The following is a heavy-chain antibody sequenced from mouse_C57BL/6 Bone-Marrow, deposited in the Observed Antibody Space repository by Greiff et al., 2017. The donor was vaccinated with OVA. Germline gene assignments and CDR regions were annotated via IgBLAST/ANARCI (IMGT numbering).Heavy chain of an antibody. CDR1: GYTFTDYY. CDR3: ARSPGEAWFAY. Sequence: EVQLQQSGPELVKPGASVKISCKASGYTFTDYYMNWVKQSHGKSLEWIGDINPNNGGTSYNQKFKGKATLTVDKSSSTAYMALRSLTSEDSAVYYCARSPGEAWFAYWGQGTLVTVSA. J-gene: IGHJ3*01. D-gene: IGHD2-13*01. V-gene: IGHV1-26*01. CDR2: INPNNGGT.